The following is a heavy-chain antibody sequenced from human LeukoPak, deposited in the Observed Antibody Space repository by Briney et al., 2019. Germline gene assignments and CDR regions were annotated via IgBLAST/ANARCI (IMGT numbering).Heavy chain of an antibody. J-gene: IGHJ4*02. CDR3: AKAARRYSVSWYFDY. Sequence: PGGSLRLSCAASGFTFSSYAMHWVRQAPGKGLEWLAVISYDGSNKYYADSVKGRFTISRDNSKNTLYLQMNSLRAEDTAVYYCAKAARRYSVSWYFDYWGQGTLVTVSS. CDR2: ISYDGSNK. V-gene: IGHV3-30*01. CDR1: GFTFSSYA. D-gene: IGHD2-15*01.